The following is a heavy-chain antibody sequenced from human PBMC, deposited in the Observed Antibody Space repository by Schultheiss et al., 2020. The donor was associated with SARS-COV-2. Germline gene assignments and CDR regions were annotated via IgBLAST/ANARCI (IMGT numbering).Heavy chain of an antibody. CDR1: GYSISSGYY. J-gene: IGHJ4*02. D-gene: IGHD5-18*01. V-gene: IGHV4-38-2*01. CDR3: ARLDSYGYGDY. CDR2: IYHSGST. Sequence: SETLSLTCAVSGYSISSGYYWGWIRQPPGKGLEWIGSIYHSGSTYYNPSLKSRVTISVDTSKNQFSLKLSSVTAADTAVYYCARLDSYGYGDYWGQGTLVTVSS.